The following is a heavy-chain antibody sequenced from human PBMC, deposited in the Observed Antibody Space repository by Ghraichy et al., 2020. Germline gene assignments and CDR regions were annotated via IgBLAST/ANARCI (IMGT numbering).Heavy chain of an antibody. Sequence: LSLTCATSGITFSTYTFYWLRQAPGKGLEWVSSIRSNNNYIHYAASVQGRFSICRDNANNSLSLQMNSLSAEDTAGYYCSRAGRRYTYASWFDPWGQGTLVTVSS. CDR1: GITFSTYT. V-gene: IGHV3-21*01. CDR2: IRSNNNYI. D-gene: IGHD3-16*01. J-gene: IGHJ5*02. CDR3: SRAGRRYTYASWFDP.